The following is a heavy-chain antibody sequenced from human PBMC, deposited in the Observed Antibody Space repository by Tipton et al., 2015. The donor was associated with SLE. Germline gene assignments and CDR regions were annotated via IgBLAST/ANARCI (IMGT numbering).Heavy chain of an antibody. CDR1: GFTFSSYS. D-gene: IGHD1-1*01. CDR2: ISSSSSYI. CDR3: ARDLHGGWNGPFDY. Sequence: SLRLSCAASGFTFSSYSMNWVRQAPGKGLEWVSSISSSSSYIYYADSVKGRFTISRDNAKNSLHLQMNSLRAEDTAVYYCARDLHGGWNGPFDYWGQGTLVTVSS. J-gene: IGHJ4*02. V-gene: IGHV3-21*03.